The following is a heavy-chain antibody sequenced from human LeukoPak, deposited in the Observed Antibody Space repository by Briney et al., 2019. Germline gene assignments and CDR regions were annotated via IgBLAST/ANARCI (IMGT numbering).Heavy chain of an antibody. CDR2: ISGSGGST. CDR1: GFTFSSYA. J-gene: IGHJ4*02. Sequence: GGSLRLSCAASGFTFSSYAMSWVCQAPGKGLEWVSAISGSGGSTYYADSVKGRFTISRDNSKNTLYLQMNSLRAEDTAVYYCAKDQQLVPTLFDYWGQGTLVTVSS. D-gene: IGHD6-13*01. V-gene: IGHV3-23*01. CDR3: AKDQQLVPTLFDY.